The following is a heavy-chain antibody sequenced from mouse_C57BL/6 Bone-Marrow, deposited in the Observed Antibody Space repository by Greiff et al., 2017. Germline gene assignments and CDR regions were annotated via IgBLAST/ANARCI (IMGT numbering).Heavy chain of an antibody. J-gene: IGHJ1*03. Sequence: EVKVVESGAELVRPGASVKLSCTASGFNIKDDYMHWVKQRPEQGLEWIGWIDPENGDTEYASKFQGKATITADTSSNTAYLQLSSLTSEDTAVYYCTTGLLRSYWYCDVWGTGTTVTVSS. CDR1: GFNIKDDY. V-gene: IGHV14-4*01. CDR2: IDPENGDT. CDR3: TTGLLRSYWYCDV. D-gene: IGHD1-1*01.